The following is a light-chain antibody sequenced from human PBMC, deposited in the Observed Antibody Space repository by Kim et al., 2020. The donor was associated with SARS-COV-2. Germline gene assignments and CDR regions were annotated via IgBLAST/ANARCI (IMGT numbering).Light chain of an antibody. CDR3: QSADSSGTYGV. V-gene: IGLV3-25*03. CDR2: KDS. J-gene: IGLJ3*02. CDR1: ALPKQY. Sequence: SYGLTQPPSVSVSPGQTARITCSGDALPKQYAYWYQQKPGQAPVLVIYKDSERPSGIPERFSGSSSGTTVTLTISGVQAEDEADYYCQSADSSGTYGVFGGGTQLTVL.